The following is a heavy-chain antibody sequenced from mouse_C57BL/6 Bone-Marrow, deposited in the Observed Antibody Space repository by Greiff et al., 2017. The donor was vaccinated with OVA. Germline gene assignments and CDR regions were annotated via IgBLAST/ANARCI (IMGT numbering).Heavy chain of an antibody. CDR3: ARHAQATSYFDY. J-gene: IGHJ2*01. Sequence: DVMLVESGGGLVQPGGSLKLSCAASGFTFSDYGMAWVRQAPRKGPEWVAFISNLAYSIYYADTVTGRFTISRENAKNTLYLEMSSLRSEDTAMYYCARHAQATSYFDYWGQGTTLTVSS. CDR1: GFTFSDYG. CDR2: ISNLAYSI. V-gene: IGHV5-15*01. D-gene: IGHD3-2*02.